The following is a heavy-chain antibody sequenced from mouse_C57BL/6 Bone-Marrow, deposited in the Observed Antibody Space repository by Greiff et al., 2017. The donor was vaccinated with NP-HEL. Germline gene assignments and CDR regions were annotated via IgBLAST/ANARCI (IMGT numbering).Heavy chain of an antibody. CDR1: GFTFSDYY. D-gene: IGHD1-1*01. Sequence: EVMLVESGGGLVQPGGSLKLSCAASGFTFSDYYMYWVRQTPEKRLEWVAYISNGGGSTYYPDTVKGRFTISRDNAKNTLYLQMSRLTSEDTAMYYCARHALLCGSSPGFAYWGQGTLVTVSA. V-gene: IGHV5-12*01. CDR3: ARHALLCGSSPGFAY. CDR2: ISNGGGST. J-gene: IGHJ3*01.